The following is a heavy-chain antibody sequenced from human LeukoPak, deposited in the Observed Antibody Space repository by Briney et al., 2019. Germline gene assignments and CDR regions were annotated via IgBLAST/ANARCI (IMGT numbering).Heavy chain of an antibody. Sequence: SETLSLTCTVPGGSISSYYWSWIRQPPGKGLEWIGYIYYSGSTNYNPSLKSRVTISVDTSKNQFSLKLSSVTAADTAVYYCARSPSRSGWWDSDYWGQGTLVTVSS. CDR1: GGSISSYY. CDR2: IYYSGST. V-gene: IGHV4-59*01. D-gene: IGHD6-19*01. J-gene: IGHJ4*02. CDR3: ARSPSRSGWWDSDY.